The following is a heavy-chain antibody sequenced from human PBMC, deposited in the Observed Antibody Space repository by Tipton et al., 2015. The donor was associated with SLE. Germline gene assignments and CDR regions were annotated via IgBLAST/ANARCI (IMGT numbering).Heavy chain of an antibody. D-gene: IGHD5-24*01. J-gene: IGHJ3*02. CDR2: IKQDGSEK. Sequence: SLRLSCTVSGGSISSYYWSWVRQAPGKGLEWVANIKQDGSEKYYVDSVKGRFTISRDNAKNSLYLQMNSLRAEDTAVYYCARDQGDGYNWGAFDIWGQGTMVTVSS. CDR3: ARDQGDGYNWGAFDI. CDR1: GGSISSYY. V-gene: IGHV3-7*01.